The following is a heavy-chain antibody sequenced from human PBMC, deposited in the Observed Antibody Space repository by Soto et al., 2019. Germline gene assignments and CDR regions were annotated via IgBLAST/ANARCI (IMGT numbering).Heavy chain of an antibody. J-gene: IGHJ5*02. CDR2: IYHSGST. D-gene: IGHD2-2*01. CDR3: ARRGGYCSSTSCPNWFDP. CDR1: GGSISSGGYS. V-gene: IGHV4-30-2*01. Sequence: SETLSLTCAVSGGSISSGGYSWSWIRQPPGKGLEWIGYIYHSGSTYYNPSLKSRVTISVDRSKNQFSLKLSSVTAADTAVYYCARRGGYCSSTSCPNWFDPWGQGTLVTVSS.